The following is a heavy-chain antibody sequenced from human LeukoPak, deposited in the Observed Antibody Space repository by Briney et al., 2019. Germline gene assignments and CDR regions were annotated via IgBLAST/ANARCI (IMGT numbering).Heavy chain of an antibody. CDR2: ISSSGSTI. J-gene: IGHJ4*02. CDR1: GFTFSSYE. Sequence: GGSLRLSCAASGFTFSSYEMNWVRQAPGKGLEWVSYISSSGSTIYYADSVKSRFTISRDNAKNSLYLQMNSLRAEDTAVYYCARNYPRGPVDYWGQGTLVTVSS. CDR3: ARNYPRGPVDY. D-gene: IGHD1-7*01. V-gene: IGHV3-48*03.